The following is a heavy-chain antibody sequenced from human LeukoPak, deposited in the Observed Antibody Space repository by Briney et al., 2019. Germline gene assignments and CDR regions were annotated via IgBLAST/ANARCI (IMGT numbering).Heavy chain of an antibody. CDR1: GGSITSRDC. D-gene: IGHD2-15*01. V-gene: IGHV4-4*02. CDR2: ICLDGRI. J-gene: IGHJ4*02. CDR3: ASQGGLRNDF. Sequence: SETLSLTCGVSGGSITSRDCWSWVRQPPGQGLEWIGEICLDGRIHYTPSLKSRISISIDRSKDQFSLNLISVAAADTAIYFCASQGGLRNDFWGQGTLVTVSS.